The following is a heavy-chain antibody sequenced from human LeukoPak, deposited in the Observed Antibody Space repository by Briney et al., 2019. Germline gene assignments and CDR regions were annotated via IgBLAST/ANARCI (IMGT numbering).Heavy chain of an antibody. Sequence: PSETLSLTCAVSGYSLSSGYYWGWIRQPPGKGLEWIGSIRHSGSTYYNPSLKSRVTISVDTSKNQFSLKLSSVTAADTAVYYCASLGYCSGGSCYYYYYGMDVWGQGTTVTVSS. CDR1: GYSLSSGYY. J-gene: IGHJ6*02. CDR2: IRHSGST. D-gene: IGHD2-15*01. V-gene: IGHV4-38-2*01. CDR3: ASLGYCSGGSCYYYYYGMDV.